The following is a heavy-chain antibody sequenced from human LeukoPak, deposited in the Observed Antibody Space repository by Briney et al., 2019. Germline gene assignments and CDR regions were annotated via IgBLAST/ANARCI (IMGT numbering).Heavy chain of an antibody. CDR2: IRSKAYGGTT. CDR3: TREQDKWELPSYFDY. V-gene: IGHV3-49*04. J-gene: IGHJ4*02. Sequence: GGSLRLSCTASGFTYGDYAMSWVRQAPGKGLEWVGFIRSKAYGGTTEYAASVKGRFTISRDDSKSIAYLQMNSLKTEDTAVYYCTREQDKWELPSYFDYWGQGTLVTVSS. D-gene: IGHD1-26*01. CDR1: GFTYGDYA.